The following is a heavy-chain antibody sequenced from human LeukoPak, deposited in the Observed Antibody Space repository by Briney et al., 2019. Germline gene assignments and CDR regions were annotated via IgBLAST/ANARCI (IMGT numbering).Heavy chain of an antibody. V-gene: IGHV5-51*01. CDR2: IYPGDSDT. Sequence: PGESLKISCKGSGYSFTTYWIGWVRQTPGRGLEWMGIIYPGDSDTRYSPSFQGRVTISADKSITTAYLQWSSLKASDTAMYYCARLRAAAGTLNYWGQGTLVTVSS. CDR3: ARLRAAAGTLNY. CDR1: GYSFTTYW. J-gene: IGHJ4*02. D-gene: IGHD6-13*01.